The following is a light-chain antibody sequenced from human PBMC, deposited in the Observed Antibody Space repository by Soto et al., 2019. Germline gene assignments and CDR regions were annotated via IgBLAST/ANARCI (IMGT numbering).Light chain of an antibody. V-gene: IGLV2-23*01. CDR2: EGS. Sequence: QSALTQPASVSGSPGQSITISCTGISSDVGSYNLVSWYQQHPGKAPKVMIYEGSKRPSGVSSRFSGSQSGNTASLTISGLQAEDEDDYYCCSYAGGSALNYVFGTGTKLTVL. J-gene: IGLJ1*01. CDR1: SSDVGSYNL. CDR3: CSYAGGSALNYV.